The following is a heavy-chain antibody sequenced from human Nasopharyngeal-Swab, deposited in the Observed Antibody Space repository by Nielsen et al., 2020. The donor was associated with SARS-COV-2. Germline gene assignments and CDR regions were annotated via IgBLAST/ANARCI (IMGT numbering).Heavy chain of an antibody. CDR3: ASLSSSWSLGYYYYYMDV. J-gene: IGHJ6*03. CDR1: GGSISSSSYY. CDR2: IYYNGST. V-gene: IGHV4-39*01. Sequence: SETLSLTCTVSGGSISSSSYYWGWIRQPPGKGLEWIGSIYYNGSTYYNPSLKSRVTISVDTSKNQFSLKLSSVTAADTAVYYCASLSSSWSLGYYYYYMDVWGKGTTVTVSS. D-gene: IGHD6-13*01.